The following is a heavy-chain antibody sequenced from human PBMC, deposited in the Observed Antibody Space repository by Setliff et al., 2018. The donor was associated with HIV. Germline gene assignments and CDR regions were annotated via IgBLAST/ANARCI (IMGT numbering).Heavy chain of an antibody. CDR1: GGSFSDYY. CDR3: ARGGRSLAAGVLHWYDP. CDR2: INHSGST. D-gene: IGHD6-13*01. Sequence: SETLSLTCAVYGGSFSDYYWSWIRQPPGKGLEWIGEINHSGSTNYNPSLKSRVTISVDTSKNQFSLKLSSVTAADTAVYYCARGGRSLAAGVLHWYDPWGQGTLVTVSS. J-gene: IGHJ5*02. V-gene: IGHV4-34*01.